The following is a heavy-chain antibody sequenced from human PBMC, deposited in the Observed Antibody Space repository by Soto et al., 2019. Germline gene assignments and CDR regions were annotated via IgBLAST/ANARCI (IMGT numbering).Heavy chain of an antibody. CDR1: GFTFSNAW. CDR3: AKDGRDCSGGSCNYYYYYYGMDV. V-gene: IGHV3-30*18. D-gene: IGHD2-15*01. J-gene: IGHJ6*02. Sequence: GGSLRLSCAVSGFTFSNAWMNWVRQAPGKGLEWVAVISYDGSNKYYADSVKGRFTISRDDSKNTLYLQMNSLRAEDTAVYYCAKDGRDCSGGSCNYYYYYYGMDVWGQGTTVTVSS. CDR2: ISYDGSNK.